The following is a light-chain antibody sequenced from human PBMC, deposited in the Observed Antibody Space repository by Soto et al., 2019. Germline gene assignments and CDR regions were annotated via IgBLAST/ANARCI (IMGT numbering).Light chain of an antibody. J-gene: IGKJ1*01. Sequence: NALTPSPGTLSFSPGETATLSCKASQTVSSTYLAWYQNKTGRDPRILIDGASSRAAGIPDRFSGSGSGTEFTLTINRLETEDFAVYYCQQYDSSTRTFGQGTTVDIK. CDR3: QQYDSSTRT. CDR1: QTVSSTY. V-gene: IGKV3-20*01. CDR2: GAS.